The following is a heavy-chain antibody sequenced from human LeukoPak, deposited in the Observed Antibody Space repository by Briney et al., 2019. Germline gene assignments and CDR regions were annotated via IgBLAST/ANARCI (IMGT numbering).Heavy chain of an antibody. CDR3: ARFHYDSSGYSSH. V-gene: IGHV1-46*01. CDR2: INPSGGST. J-gene: IGHJ4*02. CDR1: GYTFTSYG. Sequence: ASVKVSCKASGYTFTSYGISWVRQAPGQGLEWMGIINPSGGSTRYAQKFQGRVTMTRDMSTSTVYMELSSLRSEDTAVYYCARFHYDSSGYSSHWGQGTLVTVSS. D-gene: IGHD3-22*01.